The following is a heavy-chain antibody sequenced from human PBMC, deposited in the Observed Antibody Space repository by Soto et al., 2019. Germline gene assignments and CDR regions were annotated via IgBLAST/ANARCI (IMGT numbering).Heavy chain of an antibody. CDR1: GFTVSSNY. CDR3: ASGYYTPRGFDP. CDR2: IYSGGST. D-gene: IGHD3-3*01. V-gene: IGHV3-66*01. Sequence: EVQLVESGGGLVQPGGSLRLSCAASGFTVSSNYMSWVRQAPGKGLEWVSVIYSGGSTYYADSVKGRFTISRDNSKNTMYLQMNSLRAEDTAVYYCASGYYTPRGFDPWGQGTLVTVSS. J-gene: IGHJ5*02.